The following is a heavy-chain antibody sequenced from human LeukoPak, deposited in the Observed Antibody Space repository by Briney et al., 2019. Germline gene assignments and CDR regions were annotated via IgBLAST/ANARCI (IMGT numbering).Heavy chain of an antibody. D-gene: IGHD3-22*01. V-gene: IGHV3-48*01. J-gene: IGHJ4*02. Sequence: PGGSLRLSCAASGFTFSSYSMNWVRQAPGKGLEWVSYISSSSSTIYYAHSVKGRFTISRDNAKNSLYLQMNSLRAEDTAVYYCAREGYYYDSSGYYYPTKGDYWGQGTLVTVSS. CDR1: GFTFSSYS. CDR2: ISSSSSTI. CDR3: AREGYYYDSSGYYYPTKGDY.